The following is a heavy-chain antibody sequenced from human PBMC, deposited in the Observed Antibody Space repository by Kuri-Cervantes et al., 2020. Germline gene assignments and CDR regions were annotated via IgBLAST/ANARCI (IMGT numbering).Heavy chain of an antibody. CDR3: ARHQTSTIFGVVIISPPDY. D-gene: IGHD3-3*01. J-gene: IGHJ4*02. Sequence: ESLKISCAASGFTFSSYWMSWVRQPPGKGLEWIGEINHSGSTNYNPSLKSRVTISVDTSKNQFSLKLSSVTAADTAVYYCARHQTSTIFGVVIISPPDYWGQGTLVTVSS. V-gene: IGHV4-34*01. CDR1: GFTFSSYW. CDR2: INHSGST.